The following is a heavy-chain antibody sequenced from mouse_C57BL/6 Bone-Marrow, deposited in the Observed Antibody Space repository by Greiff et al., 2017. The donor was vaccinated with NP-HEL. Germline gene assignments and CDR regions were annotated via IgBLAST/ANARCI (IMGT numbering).Heavy chain of an antibody. CDR2: IHPNSGST. J-gene: IGHJ2*01. Sequence: QVQLQQPGAELVKPGASVKLSCKASGYTFTSYWLHWVKQRPGQGLEWIGMIHPNSGSTNYNEQFKSKATLTVDKSSSTAYMPLSILTSAVSAVYSCSYIYSYGSSCGQGTTLTVSS. D-gene: IGHD1-1*01. CDR1: GYTFTSYW. CDR3: SYIYSYGSS. V-gene: IGHV1-64*01.